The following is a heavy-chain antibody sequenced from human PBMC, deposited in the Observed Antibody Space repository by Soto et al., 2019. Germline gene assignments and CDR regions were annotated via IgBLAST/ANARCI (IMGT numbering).Heavy chain of an antibody. CDR2: ISGGGGGT. Sequence: GGSLRLSCAVSGFTFNSYAMNWVRQAPGKGLEWVSSISGGGGGTYYADSLKGRLTISRDNSKSTLYLQMNSLRAEDTAVYYCAKGSQYDILTAHHAFDYWGQGTLVTVSS. CDR1: GFTFNSYA. D-gene: IGHD3-9*01. CDR3: AKGSQYDILTAHHAFDY. J-gene: IGHJ4*02. V-gene: IGHV3-23*01.